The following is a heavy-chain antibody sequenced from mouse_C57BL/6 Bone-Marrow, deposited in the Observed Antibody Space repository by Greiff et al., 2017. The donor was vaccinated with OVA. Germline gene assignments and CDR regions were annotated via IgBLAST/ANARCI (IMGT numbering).Heavy chain of an antibody. J-gene: IGHJ1*03. CDR1: GYTFTGYW. D-gene: IGHD2-1*01. CDR2: ILPGSGST. V-gene: IGHV1-9*01. Sequence: VQLQESGAELMKPGASVKLSCKATGYTFTGYWIEWVKQRPGHGLAWIGEILPGSGSTNYNEKFKGKAPFTADTSSNTAYMQLSSLTTEDSAIYYCARLRDLLWYPSWYFDVWGTGTTVTVSS. CDR3: ARLRDLLWYPSWYFDV.